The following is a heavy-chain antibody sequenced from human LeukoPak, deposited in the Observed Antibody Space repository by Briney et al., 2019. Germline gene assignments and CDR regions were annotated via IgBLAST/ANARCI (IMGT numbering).Heavy chain of an antibody. Sequence: GASVKVSCKASGYTFTSYYMHWVRQAPGQGLEWMGLINPSGGSTSYAQKFQGRVTMTRDTSTSTVYMELSSLRSEDTAVYYCARAGICSGGSCYSRIFDYWGQGTLVTVSS. D-gene: IGHD2-15*01. CDR2: INPSGGST. J-gene: IGHJ4*02. V-gene: IGHV1-46*01. CDR1: GYTFTSYY. CDR3: ARAGICSGGSCYSRIFDY.